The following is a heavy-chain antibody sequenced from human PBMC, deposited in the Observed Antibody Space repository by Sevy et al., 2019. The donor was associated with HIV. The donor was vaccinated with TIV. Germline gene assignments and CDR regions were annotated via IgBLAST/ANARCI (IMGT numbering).Heavy chain of an antibody. CDR1: GYTLTDFS. CDR3: ATDRDYYGSGRIFDY. J-gene: IGHJ4*02. CDR2: FDPEDGER. Sequence: ASVNVSCKVSGYTLTDFSMHWVRQAPGKGLEWMGRFDPEDGERIYAQKFEGRVTMTEDTSTDTAYMELSSLRSEDTAVYYCATDRDYYGSGRIFDYWGQGTLVTVSS. V-gene: IGHV1-24*01. D-gene: IGHD3-10*01.